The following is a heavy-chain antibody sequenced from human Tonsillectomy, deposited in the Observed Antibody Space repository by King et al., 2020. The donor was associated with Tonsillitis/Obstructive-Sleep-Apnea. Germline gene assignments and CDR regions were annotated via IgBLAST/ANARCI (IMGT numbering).Heavy chain of an antibody. CDR3: ARGAIVSSTRLYFFDL. D-gene: IGHD2-2*01. CDR1: GGSISSGGYY. V-gene: IGHV4-31*03. J-gene: IGHJ2*01. CDR2: IYYSGST. Sequence: VQLQESGPGLVKPSQTLSLTCTVSGGSISSGGYYWSWIRQHPGKGLEWIGYIYYSGSTYYNPSLKSRVTISVDTSKNQFSLKLSSVTAADTAVYYCARGAIVSSTRLYFFDLWGRGTLVTVSS.